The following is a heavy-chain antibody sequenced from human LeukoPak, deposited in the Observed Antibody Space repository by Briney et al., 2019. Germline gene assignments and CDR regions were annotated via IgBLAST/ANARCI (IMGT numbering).Heavy chain of an antibody. J-gene: IGHJ3*02. Sequence: ESAPTLFYPTPRLTFTCTFTRFSLRTRGVGVGWIRQPPGNALEWLSLIYENDDKTYSPSLKSRLTITKDTSKSKTMLTMTNMERTDKAADYYAYMEFGGVIVINDAFDIWGQGTVVTVSS. CDR2: IYENDDK. D-gene: IGHD3-16*02. CDR3: AYMEFGGVIVINDAFDI. CDR1: RFSLRTRGVG. V-gene: IGHV2-5*01.